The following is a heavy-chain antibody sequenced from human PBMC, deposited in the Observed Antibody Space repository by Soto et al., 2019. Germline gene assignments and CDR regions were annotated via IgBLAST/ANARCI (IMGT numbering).Heavy chain of an antibody. CDR3: ARVPDSYGYPLYYFDY. CDR1: GFTFSSYS. Sequence: PGGSLRLSCAASGFTFSSYSMNWVRQAPGKGLEWVSSISSSSSYIYYADSVKGRFTISRDNAKNLLYLQMNSLRAEDTAVYYCARVPDSYGYPLYYFDYWGQGTLVTVSS. D-gene: IGHD5-18*01. J-gene: IGHJ4*02. V-gene: IGHV3-21*01. CDR2: ISSSSSYI.